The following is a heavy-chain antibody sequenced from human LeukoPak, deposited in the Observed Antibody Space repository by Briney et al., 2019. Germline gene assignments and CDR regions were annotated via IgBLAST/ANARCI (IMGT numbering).Heavy chain of an antibody. CDR2: VSGSGSTI. V-gene: IGHV3-11*01. Sequence: GGSLRLSCAASGFTFSDYYMSWIRQAPGKGLEWVSYVSGSGSTIYSADSLKGRFTISRDNAKNSLYLQLNSLRADDTAGYYCARRTSPSYFDYWGQGTLVTVST. J-gene: IGHJ4*02. CDR3: ARRTSPSYFDY. D-gene: IGHD2-2*01. CDR1: GFTFSDYY.